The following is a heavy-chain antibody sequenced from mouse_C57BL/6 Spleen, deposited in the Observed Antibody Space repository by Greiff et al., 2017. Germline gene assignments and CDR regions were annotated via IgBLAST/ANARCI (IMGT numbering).Heavy chain of an antibody. CDR1: GFTFSDYG. Sequence: EVKLVESGGGLVKPGGSLKLSCAASGFTFSDYGMHWVRQAPEKGLVWVAYISSGSSTIYYADTVKGRFTISRDNAKNTLFLQMTSLRSEDTAMYYCARDGYHYAMDYWGQGTSVTVSS. V-gene: IGHV5-17*01. J-gene: IGHJ4*01. CDR2: ISSGSSTI. CDR3: ARDGYHYAMDY. D-gene: IGHD2-3*01.